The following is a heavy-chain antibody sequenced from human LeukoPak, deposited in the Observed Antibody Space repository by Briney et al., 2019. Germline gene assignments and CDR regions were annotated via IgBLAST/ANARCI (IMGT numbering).Heavy chain of an antibody. Sequence: GGSLRLSCAASGFTFSSYAISWVRQAPGKGLEWISYIGIDSGNTKYADSVKGRFTISADNAKNSLYLQMNSLRVEDTAVYYCARDHNFAFDNWGQGTLVTVSS. V-gene: IGHV3-48*04. D-gene: IGHD5-24*01. J-gene: IGHJ4*02. CDR3: ARDHNFAFDN. CDR2: IGIDSGNT. CDR1: GFTFSSYA.